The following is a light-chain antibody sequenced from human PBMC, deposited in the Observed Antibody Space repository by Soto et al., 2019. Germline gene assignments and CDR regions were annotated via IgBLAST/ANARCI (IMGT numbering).Light chain of an antibody. CDR2: GAS. CDR3: QQYGSSRLT. V-gene: IGKV3-20*01. Sequence: DIVLTQSPGTLSLSPGERATLSCRASQSVSNNYLAWYQQKPGQAPRLLIYGASNRATGIPDRFSGSGSGTDFTLTISRLEPEDFAVYYCQQYGSSRLTFGGGTKVDIK. CDR1: QSVSNNY. J-gene: IGKJ4*01.